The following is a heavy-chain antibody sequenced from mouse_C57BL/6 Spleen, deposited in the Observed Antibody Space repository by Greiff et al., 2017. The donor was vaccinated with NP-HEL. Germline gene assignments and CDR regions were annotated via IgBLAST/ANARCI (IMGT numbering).Heavy chain of an antibody. Sequence: VQLQQSGPELVKPGASVKISCKASGYAFSSSWMNWVKQRPGKGLEWIGRIYPGDGDTNYNGKFKGKATLTADKSSSTAYMQLSSLTSEDSAVYFCARRADGYFYAMDYWGQGTSVTVSS. CDR3: ARRADGYFYAMDY. V-gene: IGHV1-82*01. CDR2: IYPGDGDT. D-gene: IGHD2-3*01. CDR1: GYAFSSSW. J-gene: IGHJ4*01.